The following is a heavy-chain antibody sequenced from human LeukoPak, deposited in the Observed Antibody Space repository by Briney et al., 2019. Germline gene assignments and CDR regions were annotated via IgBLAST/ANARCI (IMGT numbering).Heavy chain of an antibody. D-gene: IGHD3-10*01. CDR3: AREGVRTSLDY. CDR2: INPKSGGA. J-gene: IGHJ4*02. V-gene: IGHV1-2*02. Sequence: ASVKVSCKASGYTFTGYYIHWVRQAPGQGLEWMGWINPKSGGANYAQKFQGRVTVTRDTSIITAYMELSRLTSDDTAVYYCAREGVRTSLDYWGQGSLVTVSS. CDR1: GYTFTGYY.